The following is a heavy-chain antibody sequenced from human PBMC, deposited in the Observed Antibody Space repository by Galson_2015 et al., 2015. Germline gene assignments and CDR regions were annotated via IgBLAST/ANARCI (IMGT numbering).Heavy chain of an antibody. CDR2: INPNSGGT. V-gene: IGHV1-2*04. D-gene: IGHD3-3*01. CDR1: GYTFTGYY. Sequence: SVKVSCKASGYTFTGYYMHWVRQAPGQGLEWMGWINPNSGGTNYAQKFQGWVTMTRDTSISTAYMELSRLRSDDTAVYYCARGEGREYDFWSGLGGMDVWGQGTTVTVSS. J-gene: IGHJ6*02. CDR3: ARGEGREYDFWSGLGGMDV.